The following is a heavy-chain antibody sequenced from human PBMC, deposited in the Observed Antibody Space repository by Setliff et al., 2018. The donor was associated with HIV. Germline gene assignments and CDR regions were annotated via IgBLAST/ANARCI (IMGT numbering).Heavy chain of an antibody. J-gene: IGHJ6*03. CDR2: IYHTGTT. V-gene: IGHV4-4*02. CDR1: GVSISDNNY. Sequence: PSETLSLTCDVSGVSISDNNYWNWVRQPPGKGLEWIGEIYHTGTTNYNPSLKSRVTISVDKSKNQFSLKLSSVTAADTAVYYCARHVEYMVRGVITHYYYYYMDVWGKGTTVTVSS. D-gene: IGHD3-10*01. CDR3: ARHVEYMVRGVITHYYYYYMDV.